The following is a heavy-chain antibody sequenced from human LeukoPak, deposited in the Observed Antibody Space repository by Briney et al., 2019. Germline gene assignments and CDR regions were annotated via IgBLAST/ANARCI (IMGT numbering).Heavy chain of an antibody. CDR2: IIPIFGTA. CDR3: ARDQEYYYGSGSYSSWFDP. Sequence: SVKVSCTASGGTFSSYAISWVRQAPGQGLEWMGGIIPIFGTANYAQKFQGRVTITADESTSTAYMELSSLRSEDTAVYYCARDQEYYYGSGSYSSWFDPWGQGTLVTVSS. V-gene: IGHV1-69*01. D-gene: IGHD3-10*01. J-gene: IGHJ5*02. CDR1: GGTFSSYA.